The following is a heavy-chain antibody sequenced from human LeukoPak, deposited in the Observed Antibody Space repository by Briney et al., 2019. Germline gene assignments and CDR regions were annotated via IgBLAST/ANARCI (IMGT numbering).Heavy chain of an antibody. CDR2: IYPGDSDT. V-gene: IGHV5-51*01. Sequence: GESLKISCKGSGYRFTSYWIGWVRQMPGKGLEWMGIIYPGDSDTRYSPSFQGQVTISADKSISTAYLQWSSLKASDTAMYYCARALRYFDWLPGAFDIWGQGTMVTVSA. D-gene: IGHD3-9*01. J-gene: IGHJ3*02. CDR1: GYRFTSYW. CDR3: ARALRYFDWLPGAFDI.